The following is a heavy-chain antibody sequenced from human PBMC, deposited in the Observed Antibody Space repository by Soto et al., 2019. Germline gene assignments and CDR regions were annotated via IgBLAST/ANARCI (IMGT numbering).Heavy chain of an antibody. D-gene: IGHD2-2*01. CDR3: ARGRFSTTLYAGFDP. J-gene: IGHJ5*02. Sequence: GGSLRLSCAASGFTFTSYAMHWVRQAPGKGLEWVAAISYHGRDEYYTDSVKGRFSISRDNSKNTLNLQMNSLRAEDTAVYYCARGRFSTTLYAGFDPWGQGTLVTVSS. V-gene: IGHV3-30*04. CDR2: ISYHGRDE. CDR1: GFTFTSYA.